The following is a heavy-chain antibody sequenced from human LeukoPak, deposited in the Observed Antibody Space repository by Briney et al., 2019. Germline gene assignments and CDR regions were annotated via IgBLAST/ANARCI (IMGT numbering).Heavy chain of an antibody. J-gene: IGHJ5*02. CDR3: ARVWGHDNWFAP. Sequence: TSETLSLTCTVSGGSISSYYWSWIRQPPGKGLEWIGYIYYSGNTNYNPSLKSRVTISVDTSKNQFSLKLSSVTAADTAVYYCARVWGHDNWFAPWGQGTLVTVSS. V-gene: IGHV4-59*01. CDR1: GGSISSYY. CDR2: IYYSGNT. D-gene: IGHD7-27*01.